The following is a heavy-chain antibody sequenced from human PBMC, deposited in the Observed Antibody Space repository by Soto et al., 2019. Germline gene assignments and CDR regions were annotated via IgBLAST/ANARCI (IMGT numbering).Heavy chain of an antibody. CDR3: APLSVSLSGPYGIHV. Sequence: SETLSLTCSVSGYSVTSSDYYWAWIRQPPGKGLEWIGSMFYSGLTYYNPSLKSRVTLSVDTSRNQFSVRLNSVTAADTAVYYCAPLSVSLSGPYGIHVWGQGTTVTVSS. CDR2: MFYSGLT. J-gene: IGHJ6*02. V-gene: IGHV4-39*01. D-gene: IGHD2-15*01. CDR1: GYSVTSSDYY.